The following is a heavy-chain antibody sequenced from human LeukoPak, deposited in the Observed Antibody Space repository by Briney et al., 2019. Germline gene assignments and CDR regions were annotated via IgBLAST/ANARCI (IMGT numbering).Heavy chain of an antibody. CDR3: ARGNDGSGSPSYYFYYMDV. CDR1: GYTFTSHY. CDR2: INPSGGRT. Sequence: ASVKVSCKASGYTFTSHYMHWVRQAPGQGLEWMGIINPSGGRTTYAQKFQGRVTMTRDMSTSTAYMELSSLRSEDTAVYYCARGNDGSGSPSYYFYYMDVWGKGTTVTISS. V-gene: IGHV1-46*01. D-gene: IGHD3-10*01. J-gene: IGHJ6*03.